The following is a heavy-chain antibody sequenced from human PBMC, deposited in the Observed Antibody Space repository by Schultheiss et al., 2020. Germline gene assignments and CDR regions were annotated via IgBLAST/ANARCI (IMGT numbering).Heavy chain of an antibody. D-gene: IGHD3-10*01. V-gene: IGHV1-2*02. CDR1: GYTFTGWY. Sequence: ASVKVSCKTSGYTFTGWYMHWVRQAPGQGLEWMGWINPKTGATHYAQKFQGRVTMTRDTSISTAYMELSRLRSDDTAVYYCASFGAQAGFDYWGQGTLVTVSS. CDR2: INPKTGAT. CDR3: ASFGAQAGFDY. J-gene: IGHJ4*02.